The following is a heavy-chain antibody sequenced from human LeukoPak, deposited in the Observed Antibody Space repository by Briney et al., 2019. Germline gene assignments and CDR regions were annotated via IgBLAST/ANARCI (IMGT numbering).Heavy chain of an antibody. CDR1: GYTFTGYY. CDR2: INPNSGGT. J-gene: IGHJ4*02. D-gene: IGHD3-22*01. V-gene: IGHV1-2*02. CDR3: WYVGGYYPSFDY. Sequence: ASVKVSCKASGYTFTGYYMHWVRQAPGQGLEWMRWINPNSGGTNYAQKFQGRVTMTRDTSISTAYMELSRLRSDDTAVYYCWYVGGYYPSFDYWGQGTLVTVSS.